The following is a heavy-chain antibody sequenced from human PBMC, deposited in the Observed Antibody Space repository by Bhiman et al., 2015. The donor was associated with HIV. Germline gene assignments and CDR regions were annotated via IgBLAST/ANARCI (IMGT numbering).Heavy chain of an antibody. CDR2: INWNGGSR. D-gene: IGHD3-10*01. CDR1: GFTFDDYG. Sequence: VQLVESGGGVVQPGRSLRLSCAASGFTFDDYGMSWVRQAPGKGLEWVSGINWNGGSRGYADSVKGRFTISRDNAKNSLFLQMNSLRAEDTALYYCASVGSRPFAPYLDQYYFDYWGQGTLVTVSS. V-gene: IGHV3-20*04. CDR3: ASVGSRPFAPYLDQYYFDY. J-gene: IGHJ4*02.